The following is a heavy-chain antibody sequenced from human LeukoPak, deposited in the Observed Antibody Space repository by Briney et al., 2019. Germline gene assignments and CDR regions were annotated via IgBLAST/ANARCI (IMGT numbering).Heavy chain of an antibody. CDR3: AKDRVGQQYDY. V-gene: IGHV3-23*01. Sequence: GGSLRLSCAASGFTFSNHGMNWVRQAPGKGLEWVSAISGSGGSTYYADSVKGRFTISRDNSKNTLYLQMNSLRAEDTAVYYCAKDRVGQQYDYWGQGTLVTVSS. J-gene: IGHJ4*02. CDR2: ISGSGGST. CDR1: GFTFSNHG. D-gene: IGHD6-13*01.